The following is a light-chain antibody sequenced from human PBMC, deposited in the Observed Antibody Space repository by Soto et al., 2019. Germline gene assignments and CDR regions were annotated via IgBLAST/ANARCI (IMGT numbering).Light chain of an antibody. V-gene: IGLV1-40*01. Sequence: QSVVTQPPSVSGAPGQRVTISCTGTSSNIGSGYGVHWYQHLPGTAPKLLIYGNTIRPSGVPDRFSGSKSGTSASLAITGLQAEDEADYYCQSYDRSLRGYVFGTGTKVTVL. CDR1: SSNIGSGYG. J-gene: IGLJ1*01. CDR2: GNT. CDR3: QSYDRSLRGYV.